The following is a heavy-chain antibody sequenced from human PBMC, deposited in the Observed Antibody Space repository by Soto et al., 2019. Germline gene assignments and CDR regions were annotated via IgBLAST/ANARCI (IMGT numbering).Heavy chain of an antibody. D-gene: IGHD3-10*01. CDR2: ISSNGGST. CDR1: GFTFSSYA. Sequence: PGGSLRLSCAASGFTFSSYAMHWVRQAPGKGLEYVSAISSNGGSTYYANSVKGRFTISRDNSKNTLYLQMGSLRAEDMAVYYCARVYGSGPNPEYYFDYWGQGTLVTVSS. CDR3: ARVYGSGPNPEYYFDY. V-gene: IGHV3-64*01. J-gene: IGHJ4*02.